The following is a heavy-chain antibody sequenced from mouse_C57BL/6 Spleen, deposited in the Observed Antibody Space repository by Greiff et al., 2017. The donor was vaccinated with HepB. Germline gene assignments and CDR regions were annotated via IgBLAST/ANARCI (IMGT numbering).Heavy chain of an antibody. CDR2: IWGGGST. J-gene: IGHJ3*01. D-gene: IGHD2-4*01. V-gene: IGHV2-9*01. CDR1: GFSLTSYG. CDR3: AIYDYEDAY. Sequence: QVQLKESGPGLVAPSQSLSITCTVSGFSLTSYGVDWVRQPPGKGLEWLGVIWGGGSTNYNSALMYRLSISKDNSKSQVFLKMNRLQTDDTAMYCCAIYDYEDAYWGQGTLVTVSA.